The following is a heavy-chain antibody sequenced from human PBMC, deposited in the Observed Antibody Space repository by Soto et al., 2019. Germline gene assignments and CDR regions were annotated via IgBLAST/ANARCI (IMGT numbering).Heavy chain of an antibody. CDR1: GLTFSSYA. J-gene: IGHJ4*02. CDR3: ATHDSSAWPYFDY. Sequence: GGSLRLSCAASGLTFSSYAMSWVRQAPGKGLEWVSGISGSGGRTFNADSVKGRFAISRDNSKNTLYLQMNSLRAEDTAIYHCATHDSSAWPYFDYWGPGTLVTVSS. D-gene: IGHD6-19*01. CDR2: ISGSGGRT. V-gene: IGHV3-23*01.